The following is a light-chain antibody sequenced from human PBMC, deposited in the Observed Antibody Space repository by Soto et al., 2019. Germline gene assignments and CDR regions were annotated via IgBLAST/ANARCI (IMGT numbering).Light chain of an antibody. CDR2: STS. Sequence: ENVLTQSPGTLSLSPGERATLSCRASQSVGSSYFAWYQQKPGQAPRLLIYSTSSRATDIPDRFSGSGSGTDFTLTISRLEPEDFAVYYCQQYDSPIWTFGQGTKVEIK. CDR1: QSVGSSY. J-gene: IGKJ1*01. CDR3: QQYDSPIWT. V-gene: IGKV3-20*01.